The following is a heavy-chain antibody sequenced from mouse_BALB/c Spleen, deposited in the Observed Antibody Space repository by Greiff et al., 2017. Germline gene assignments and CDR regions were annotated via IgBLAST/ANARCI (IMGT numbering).Heavy chain of an antibody. Sequence: EVQVVESGGGLVQPGGSLKLSCAASGFTFSSYGMSWVRQTPDKRLELVATINSNGGSTYYPDSVKGRFTISRDNAKNTLYLQMSSLKSEDTAMYYCARVNPYYYGSSSWFAYWGQGTLVTVSA. CDR1: GFTFSSYG. D-gene: IGHD1-1*01. V-gene: IGHV5-6-3*01. CDR3: ARVNPYYYGSSSWFAY. CDR2: INSNGGST. J-gene: IGHJ3*01.